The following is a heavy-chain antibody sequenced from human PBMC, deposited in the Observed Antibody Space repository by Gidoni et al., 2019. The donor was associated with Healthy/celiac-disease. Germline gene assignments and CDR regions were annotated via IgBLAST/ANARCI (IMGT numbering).Heavy chain of an antibody. CDR3: ARLYGDPEREY. CDR1: GFPLSSYR. V-gene: IGHV3-48*02. J-gene: IGHJ4*02. CDR2: ISSSSSTI. Sequence: EVQLVESGGGLVQPGGSLRLSCAASGFPLSSYRMNWVRQAPGKGLAWVSYISSSSSTIYYADSVKGRFTISRDNAKNSLYRQMNSLRDEDTAVYYCARLYGDPEREYWGQGTLVTVSS. D-gene: IGHD4-17*01.